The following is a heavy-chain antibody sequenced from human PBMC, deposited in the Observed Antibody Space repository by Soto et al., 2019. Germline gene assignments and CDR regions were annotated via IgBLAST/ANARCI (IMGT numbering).Heavy chain of an antibody. CDR2: ISSSSSYI. J-gene: IGHJ6*02. CDR3: ARDKQWLVRGYYYGMDV. V-gene: IGHV3-21*01. D-gene: IGHD6-19*01. CDR1: GFTFSSYS. Sequence: GGSLRLSCAASGFTFSSYSMNWVRQAPGKGLEWVSSISSSSSYIYYADSVKGRFTISRDNAKNSLYLQMNSLRAEDTAVYYCARDKQWLVRGYYYGMDVWGQGXTVTVSS.